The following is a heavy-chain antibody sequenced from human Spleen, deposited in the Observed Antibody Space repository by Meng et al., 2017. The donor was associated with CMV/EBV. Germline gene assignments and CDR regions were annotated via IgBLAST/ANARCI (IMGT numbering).Heavy chain of an antibody. Sequence: ASVKVSCKASGYTFTGYYMHWVRQAPGQGLEWMGWINPNSGGTNYAQQFQGRVTMTRDTSISTAYMELSGLRSDDTAVYYCALLVDPKVVKAVRNTDYWGQGTLVTVSS. J-gene: IGHJ4*02. CDR2: INPNSGGT. V-gene: IGHV1-2*02. D-gene: IGHD3-22*01. CDR1: GYTFTGYY. CDR3: ALLVDPKVVKAVRNTDY.